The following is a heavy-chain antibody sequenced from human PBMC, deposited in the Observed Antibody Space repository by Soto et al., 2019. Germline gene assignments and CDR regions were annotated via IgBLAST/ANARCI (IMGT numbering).Heavy chain of an antibody. V-gene: IGHV3-7*03. J-gene: IGHJ4*02. CDR2: IKQDESEK. CDR3: ASDRFRGTYYLRGVTYFFEE. D-gene: IGHD1-26*01. CDR1: GLTFTDYW. Sequence: GGSLRLSCVTYGLTFTDYWMSWVRQAPGKGLEWVANIKQDESEKNYLDSVKGRFTISRDNAKNSLYLQMNSLRAEDTAVYYCASDRFRGTYYLRGVTYFFEEWGQGAPVTSPQ.